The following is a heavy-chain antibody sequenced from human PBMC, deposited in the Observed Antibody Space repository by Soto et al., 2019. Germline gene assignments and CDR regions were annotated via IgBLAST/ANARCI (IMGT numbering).Heavy chain of an antibody. CDR3: TSTSGFYSSGGARNY. V-gene: IGHV3-21*01. CDR2: ISSSSSYI. D-gene: IGHD2-15*01. CDR1: GFTFSSYS. J-gene: IGHJ4*02. Sequence: PGGSLRLSCAASGFTFSSYSMNWVRQAPGKGLEWVSSISSSSSYIYYADSVKGRFTISRDNAKNSLYLQMNSLRAEDTAVYYCTSTSGFYSSGGARNYWGQGTLVTVSS.